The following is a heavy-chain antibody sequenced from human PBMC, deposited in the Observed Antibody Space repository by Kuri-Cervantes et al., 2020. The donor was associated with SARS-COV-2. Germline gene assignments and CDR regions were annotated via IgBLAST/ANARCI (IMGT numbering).Heavy chain of an antibody. D-gene: IGHD3-22*01. Sequence: GESLKISCAASGFTFSSYWMSWVRQAPGRGLEWLSYISNTGSTIYYADSVKGRFNISRDNAKNSLSLQTNSLRAEDTAVYYCTRYSYYDGAGYRQDAFDMWGQGTMVTVSS. CDR1: GFTFSSYW. CDR3: TRYSYYDGAGYRQDAFDM. CDR2: ISNTGSTI. V-gene: IGHV3-48*04. J-gene: IGHJ3*02.